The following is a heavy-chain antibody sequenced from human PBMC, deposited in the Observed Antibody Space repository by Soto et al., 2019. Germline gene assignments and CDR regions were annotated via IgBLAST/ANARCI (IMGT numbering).Heavy chain of an antibody. V-gene: IGHV3-30*18. J-gene: IGHJ4*02. CDR1: DFTFSAYV. CDR2: ISSDESNK. CDR3: AKQEGTYSNYDKVAFDY. D-gene: IGHD4-4*01. Sequence: GGSLRLSCAASDFTFSAYVMHWVRQAPGKGLEWVALISSDESNKYYADSVRGRFTISRDISKNTLYLQMHSLRSEDTAVYYCAKQEGTYSNYDKVAFDYWGQGT.